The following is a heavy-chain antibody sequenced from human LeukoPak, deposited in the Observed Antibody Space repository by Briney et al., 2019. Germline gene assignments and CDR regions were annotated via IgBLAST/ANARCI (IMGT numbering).Heavy chain of an antibody. J-gene: IGHJ4*02. CDR1: GFTFSCHW. V-gene: IGHV3-7*01. CDR2: INQGGSDK. D-gene: IGHD1-14*01. Sequence: GGSLRLSCAASGFTFSCHWMSWVRQAPGKGLEWVANINQGGSDKYYVDSVKGRFTISRDNANKLLYLQMNSLRGEDMAVYYCTRDRSRAEDNWGQGTLVTVSS. CDR3: TRDRSRAEDN.